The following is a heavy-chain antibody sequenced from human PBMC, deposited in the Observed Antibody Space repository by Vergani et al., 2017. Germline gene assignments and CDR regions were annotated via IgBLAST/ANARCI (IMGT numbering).Heavy chain of an antibody. CDR2: IIPIFGTA. D-gene: IGHD3-3*01. Sequence: QVQLVQSGAEVKKPGSSVKVSCKASGGTFSSYAISWVRQAPGQGLEWMGGIIPIFGTANYAQKFQGRVPITADESTSTAYMELSSLRSEDTAVYYCARVLRFLEWLPPYYYGMDVWGQGTTVTVSS. V-gene: IGHV1-69*01. J-gene: IGHJ6*02. CDR3: ARVLRFLEWLPPYYYGMDV. CDR1: GGTFSSYA.